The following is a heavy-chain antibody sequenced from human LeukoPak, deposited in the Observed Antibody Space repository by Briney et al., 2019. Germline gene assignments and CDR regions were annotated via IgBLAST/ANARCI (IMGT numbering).Heavy chain of an antibody. V-gene: IGHV3-23*01. CDR2: ISGSVGRT. D-gene: IGHD6-13*01. J-gene: IGHJ4*02. CDR3: ARVIRAAPGKGYFDY. CDR1: GFIFSTYA. Sequence: GGSLRLSCATSGFIFSTYALSWVRQAPGKGLEWASSISGSVGRTYHADSVKGRFTISRDSSKNTLYLQMNSLRAEDTAIYYCARVIRAAPGKGYFDYWGQGTLVTVSS.